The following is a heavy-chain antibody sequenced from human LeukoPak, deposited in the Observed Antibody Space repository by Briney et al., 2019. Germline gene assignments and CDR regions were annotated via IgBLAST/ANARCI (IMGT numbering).Heavy chain of an antibody. J-gene: IGHJ3*02. D-gene: IGHD2-2*01. CDR3: ARVGAMLSAAFDI. CDR1: GGSISNLNYY. Sequence: SQTLSLTCTVSGGSISNLNYYWSWIRQPAGKGLEWIGRIYTSGSTNYNPSLKSRVTISVDTSKNQFSLKLSSVTAADTAVYYCARVGAMLSAAFDIWGQGTMVTVSS. V-gene: IGHV4-61*02. CDR2: IYTSGST.